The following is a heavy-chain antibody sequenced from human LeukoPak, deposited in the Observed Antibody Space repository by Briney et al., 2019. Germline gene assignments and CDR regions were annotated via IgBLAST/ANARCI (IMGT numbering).Heavy chain of an antibody. CDR2: IYTSGST. V-gene: IGHV4-4*07. J-gene: IGHJ5*02. CDR3: ARDQPAMVRGVNNNWSDP. Sequence: SETLSLTCTVSGGSISSYYWSWIRQPAGKGLEWIGRIYTSGSTNYNPSLKSRVTMSVDTSKNQFSLKLSSVTAADTAVYYCARDQPAMVRGVNNNWSDPWGQGTLVTVSS. CDR1: GGSISSYY. D-gene: IGHD3-10*01.